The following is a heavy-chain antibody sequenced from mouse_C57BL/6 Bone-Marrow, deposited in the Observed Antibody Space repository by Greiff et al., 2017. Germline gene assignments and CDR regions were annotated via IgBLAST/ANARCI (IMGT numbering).Heavy chain of an antibody. CDR3: AREPGPDFDY. Sequence: QVQLQQSGPELVKPGASVKISCKASGYAFSSSCINWVKQRPGKGLEWIGRIYPGDGDTNYNGKFKGKATLTADNSSSTAYMQLSSLTSEDSSVCFCAREPGPDFDYWGQGTTLTVAA. CDR1: GYAFSSSC. V-gene: IGHV1-82*01. CDR2: IYPGDGDT. J-gene: IGHJ2*01. D-gene: IGHD3-3*01.